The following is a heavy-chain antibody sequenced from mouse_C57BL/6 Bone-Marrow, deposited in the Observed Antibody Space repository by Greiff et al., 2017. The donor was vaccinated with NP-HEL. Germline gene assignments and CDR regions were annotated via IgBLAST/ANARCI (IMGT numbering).Heavy chain of an antibody. V-gene: IGHV1-19*01. CDR1: GYTFTDYY. CDR3: ARKERGRFFYAMGY. J-gene: IGHJ4*01. CDR2: INPYNGGT. Sequence: EVQLQQSGPVLVKPGASVKMSCTASGYTFTDYYMNWVKQSPGQSLEWIGVINPYNGGTSYNQKFQGKATLTVDTSSSTAYMELNSLTSEDSAVYYCARKERGRFFYAMGYWGQGTSVTVSA.